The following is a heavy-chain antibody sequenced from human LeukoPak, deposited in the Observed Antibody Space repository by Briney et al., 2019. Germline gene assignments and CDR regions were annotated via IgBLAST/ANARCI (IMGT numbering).Heavy chain of an antibody. CDR1: GFTFSSYA. Sequence: PGGSLRLSCAASGFTFSSYAMSWVRQAPGKGLEWVSAISGSGGSTYYADSVKGRFTISRDNSKNTLYLQMNSLRAEGTAVYYCAKGDGSSWYNWFDPWGQGTLVTVSS. V-gene: IGHV3-23*01. J-gene: IGHJ5*02. CDR3: AKGDGSSWYNWFDP. D-gene: IGHD6-13*01. CDR2: ISGSGGST.